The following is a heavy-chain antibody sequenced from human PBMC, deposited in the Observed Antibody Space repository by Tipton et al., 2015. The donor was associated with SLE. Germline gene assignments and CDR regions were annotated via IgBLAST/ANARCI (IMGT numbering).Heavy chain of an antibody. J-gene: IGHJ6*02. Sequence: LRLSCEVYGGSFSGYYWSWIRQSPGKGLEWIGEINYSGSTKYNPSLKSRVTISVDASKNQFSLKMNFMTAADTAVYYCAGGPHYGMDVWGPGTTVTATS. CDR3: AGGPHYGMDV. CDR2: INYSGST. V-gene: IGHV4-34*01. CDR1: GGSFSGYY.